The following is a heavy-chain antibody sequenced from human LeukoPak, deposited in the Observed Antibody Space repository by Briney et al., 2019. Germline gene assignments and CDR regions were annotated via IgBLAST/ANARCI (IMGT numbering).Heavy chain of an antibody. J-gene: IGHJ4*02. CDR2: INHSGST. Sequence: SETLSLTCTVSGGSISSYYWSWIRQPPGKGLEWIGEINHSGSTNYNPSLKSRVTISVDTSKNQFSLKLSSVTAADTAVYYCAIAAAGTFHWGQGTLVTVSS. V-gene: IGHV4-34*01. D-gene: IGHD6-13*01. CDR3: AIAAAGTFH. CDR1: GGSISSYY.